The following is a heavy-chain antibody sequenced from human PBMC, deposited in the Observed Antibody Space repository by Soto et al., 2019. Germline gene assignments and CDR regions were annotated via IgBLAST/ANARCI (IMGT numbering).Heavy chain of an antibody. V-gene: IGHV1-69*12. CDR1: GGTFSSYA. Sequence: QVQLVQSGAEVKKPGSSVKVSCKASGGTFSSYAISWVRQAPGQGLEWMGGIIPIFGTANYAQKFQGRVTITAAESTSTAYMELSSLRSEDTAVYYCARFLPEEMATIYYDYGMDVWGQGTTVTVSS. CDR2: IIPIFGTA. CDR3: ARFLPEEMATIYYDYGMDV. D-gene: IGHD5-12*01. J-gene: IGHJ6*02.